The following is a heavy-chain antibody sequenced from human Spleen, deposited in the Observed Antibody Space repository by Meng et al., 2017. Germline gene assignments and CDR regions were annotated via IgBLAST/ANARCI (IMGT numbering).Heavy chain of an antibody. CDR1: GWSFSCFY. CDR3: ARGPRDRIVVVPAATNWFDP. Sequence: PQWVARLWRPSEALFLTYAVCGWSFSCFYGDWIRQPPGKGLEWIGEINHSGSTNYNPSLKSRVTISVDTSKNQFSLKLSSVTAADTAVYYCARGPRDRIVVVPAATNWFDPWGQGTLVTVSS. D-gene: IGHD2-2*01. CDR2: INHSGST. V-gene: IGHV4-34*01. J-gene: IGHJ5*02.